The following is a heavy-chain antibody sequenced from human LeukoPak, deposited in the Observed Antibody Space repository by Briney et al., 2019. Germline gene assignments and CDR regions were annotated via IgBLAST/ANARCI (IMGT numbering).Heavy chain of an antibody. V-gene: IGHV5-51*01. D-gene: IGHD5-24*01. J-gene: IGHJ4*02. CDR1: GYSFSNYR. CDR3: ARQPLVRDGGSDCDFDY. CDR2: IYPGDSNT. Sequence: GESLQICCKGSGYSFSNYRIGWVRQMPGKGLEWMGIIYPGDSNTRYSPSFQGQVTISADKSISTAYLQWTSLKASDTAIYYCARQPLVRDGGSDCDFDYWGQGILVSVSS.